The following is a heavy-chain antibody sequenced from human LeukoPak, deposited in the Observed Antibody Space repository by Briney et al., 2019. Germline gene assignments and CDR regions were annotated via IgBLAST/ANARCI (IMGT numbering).Heavy chain of an antibody. CDR1: GGSISSYY. J-gene: IGHJ5*02. Sequence: PSETLSLTCTVSGGSISSYYWSWIRQPPGKGLEWIGYIYYSGSTNYNPSLKSRVTISVDTSKNQFSLKLRSVTAADTAVYYCARVQSRLSWFDPWGQGTLVTVSS. CDR2: IYYSGST. CDR3: ARVQSRLSWFDP. V-gene: IGHV4-59*01.